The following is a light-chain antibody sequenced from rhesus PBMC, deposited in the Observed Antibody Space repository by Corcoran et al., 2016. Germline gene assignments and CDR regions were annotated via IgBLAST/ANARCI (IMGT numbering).Light chain of an antibody. Sequence: EIVMTQSPATLSLSPGERATLSCRASQSVSNNLAWYQQTPGQAPSLLISGASRRATGIPDRFSGSGSGTDFTLTSSSLEPEEFAVYSCQQYTNWPLTVGGGTKVEIK. CDR3: QQYTNWPLT. J-gene: IGKJ4*01. CDR2: GAS. CDR1: QSVSNN. V-gene: IGKV3-42*03.